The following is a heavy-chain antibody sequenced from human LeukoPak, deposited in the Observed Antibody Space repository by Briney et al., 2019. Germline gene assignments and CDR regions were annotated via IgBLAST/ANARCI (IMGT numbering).Heavy chain of an antibody. CDR2: INHSGYT. J-gene: IGHJ4*02. D-gene: IGHD6-19*01. V-gene: IGHV4-34*01. CDR1: GVPFSNYY. Sequence: SETLSLTRAVSGVPFSNYYWSWVRQSPRQGLEWIGEINHSGYTNYNPSLKSRVTMSIDTSKNQFSLKLTSVTAADTGVYYCTRAVAGHPDWGQGTLVTVSS. CDR3: TRAVAGHPD.